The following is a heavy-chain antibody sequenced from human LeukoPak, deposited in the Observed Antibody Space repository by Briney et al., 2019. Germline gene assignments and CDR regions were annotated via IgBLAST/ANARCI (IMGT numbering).Heavy chain of an antibody. CDR3: ARSQYYYDSSGYYYFDY. CDR2: INPNSGGT. V-gene: IGHV1-2*02. CDR1: GYTFTGYY. Sequence: ASVKVSCKASGYTFTGYYMHWVRQAPGQGLEWMGWINPNSGGTNYAQEFQGRVTMTRDTSISTAYMELSRLRSDDTAVYYCARSQYYYDSSGYYYFDYWGQGTLVTVSS. D-gene: IGHD3-22*01. J-gene: IGHJ4*02.